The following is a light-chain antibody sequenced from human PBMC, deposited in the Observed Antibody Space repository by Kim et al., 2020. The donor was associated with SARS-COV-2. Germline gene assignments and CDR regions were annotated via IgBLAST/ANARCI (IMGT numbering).Light chain of an antibody. CDR1: QSISSY. Sequence: SASVEDRVTMTCRASQSISSYLNWYQQKPGKAPKLLIYAASSLQSGVPSRFSGSGSETDFTLTISSVQPEDFATYYCEQSYSTLTFGGGTKVDIK. J-gene: IGKJ4*01. V-gene: IGKV1-39*01. CDR2: AAS. CDR3: EQSYSTLT.